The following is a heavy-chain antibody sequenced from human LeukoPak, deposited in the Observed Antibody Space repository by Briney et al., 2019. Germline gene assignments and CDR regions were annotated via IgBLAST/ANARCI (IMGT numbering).Heavy chain of an antibody. J-gene: IGHJ4*02. D-gene: IGHD5-24*01. CDR2: INHRGST. Sequence: KPSDTLSLLHAVYGGFFRGFYWGWTPQPPGKGREWIGEINHRGSTHYKQSLRSGVTISVDTSKHQFSLKRSSVTAADTAVYYCARGIGSGEMATIKEVHFDYWGQGSLVTVSS. CDR1: GGFFRGFY. V-gene: IGHV4-34*01. CDR3: ARGIGSGEMATIKEVHFDY.